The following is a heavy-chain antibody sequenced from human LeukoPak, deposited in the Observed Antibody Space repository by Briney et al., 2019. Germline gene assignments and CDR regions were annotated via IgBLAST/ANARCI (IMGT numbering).Heavy chain of an antibody. V-gene: IGHV4-59*08. CDR1: GGSFSSYY. Sequence: SETLSLTCAVYGGSFSSYYWSWIRQPPGKGLEWIGYIYYSGSTNYNPSLKSRVTISVDTSKNQFSLKLSSVTAADTAVYYCARTGRGYSGSDYWGQGTLVTVSS. CDR2: IYYSGST. CDR3: ARTGRGYSGSDY. D-gene: IGHD1-26*01. J-gene: IGHJ4*02.